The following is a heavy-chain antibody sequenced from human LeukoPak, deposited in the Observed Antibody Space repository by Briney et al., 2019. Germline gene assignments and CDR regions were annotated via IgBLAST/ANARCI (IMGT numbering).Heavy chain of an antibody. D-gene: IGHD5-12*01. V-gene: IGHV4-59*01. CDR2: IYYSGST. Sequence: SETLSLTCTVSGGSISSYYWSWIRQPPGKGLEWIGYIYYSGSTNYNPSLKSRVTISVDMSKNQFSLKLSSVTAADTAVYYCARRGSGYDYGTFDYWGQGTLVTVSS. CDR3: ARRGSGYDYGTFDY. J-gene: IGHJ4*02. CDR1: GGSISSYY.